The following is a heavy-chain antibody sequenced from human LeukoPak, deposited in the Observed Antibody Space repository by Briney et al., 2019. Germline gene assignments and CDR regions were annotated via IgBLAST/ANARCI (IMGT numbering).Heavy chain of an antibody. D-gene: IGHD3-16*02. CDR2: IRYDGGNQ. V-gene: IGHV3-30*02. Sequence: GGSLRLSCAASGFTFSSYGMHWVRQTPGKGLECVAFIRYDGGNQYYTDSVKGRFTISRDNSKNTLYLQMNSLRAEDTAVYYCAKLPEGSYRYTLSDWGQRTLVTVAS. J-gene: IGHJ4*02. CDR1: GFTFSSYG. CDR3: AKLPEGSYRYTLSD.